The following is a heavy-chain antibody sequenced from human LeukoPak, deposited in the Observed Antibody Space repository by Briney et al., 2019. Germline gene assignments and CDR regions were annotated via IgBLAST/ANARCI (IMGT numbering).Heavy chain of an antibody. D-gene: IGHD5-18*01. Sequence: PGGSLRLSCAASGFTFSNAWMSWVRQAPGKGLEWVGRIKSKTDGGTTDYAAPVKGRFTISRDDSKNTLYLQMNSLKTEDTAVYYCTTGGIQLWQAPPDYWGQGTLVTVSS. CDR1: GFTFSNAW. V-gene: IGHV3-15*01. CDR3: TTGGIQLWQAPPDY. CDR2: IKSKTDGGTT. J-gene: IGHJ4*02.